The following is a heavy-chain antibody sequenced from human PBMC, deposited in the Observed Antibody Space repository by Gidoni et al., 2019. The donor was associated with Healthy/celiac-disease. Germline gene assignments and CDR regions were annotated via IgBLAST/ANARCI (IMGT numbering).Heavy chain of an antibody. J-gene: IGHJ4*02. CDR3: ARVGGEMAFDY. D-gene: IGHD4-17*01. V-gene: IGHV3-21*01. CDR2: ISSSSSYI. CDR1: GFTFSSYS. Sequence: EVQLVESGGGLVKPGGSLRLSCAASGFTFSSYSMNWVRQAPGKGLGWVSSISSSSSYIYYADSVKGRFTISRDNAKNSLYLQMNSLRAEDTAVYYCARVGGEMAFDYWGQGTLVTVSS.